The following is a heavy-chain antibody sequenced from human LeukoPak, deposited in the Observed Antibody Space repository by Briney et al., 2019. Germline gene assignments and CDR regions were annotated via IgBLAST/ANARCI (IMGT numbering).Heavy chain of an antibody. Sequence: SVKVSCTASGGTFISYAISWVRQAPGQGLEWMGGIIPIFGTANYAQKFQGRVTITADESTSTAYMELSSLRSEDTAVYYCGVATVRLPNYYGMDVWGQGTTVTVSS. J-gene: IGHJ6*02. CDR3: GVATVRLPNYYGMDV. V-gene: IGHV1-69*13. CDR2: IIPIFGTA. CDR1: GGTFISYA. D-gene: IGHD5-12*01.